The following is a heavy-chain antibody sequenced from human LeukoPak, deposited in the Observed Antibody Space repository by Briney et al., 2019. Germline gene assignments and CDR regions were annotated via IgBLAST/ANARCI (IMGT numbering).Heavy chain of an antibody. V-gene: IGHV4-39*01. D-gene: IGHD3-9*01. CDR3: ARRNYDTLTANYHIDY. J-gene: IGHJ4*02. CDR1: GGSISSSGYF. Sequence: SETLSLTCTVSGGSISSSGYFWGWFRQPPGKGLEWIGSISYSGSTYYNPSLKSRVTISVDTSENQFSLKLSSVSAADTAVYYCARRNYDTLTANYHIDYWGQGTLVTVSS. CDR2: ISYSGST.